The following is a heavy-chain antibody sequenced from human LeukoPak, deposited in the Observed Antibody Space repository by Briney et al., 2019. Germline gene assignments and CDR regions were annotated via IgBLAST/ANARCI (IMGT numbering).Heavy chain of an antibody. CDR3: ARREVVAVNNWFDP. CDR1: GGSISSSSFY. J-gene: IGHJ5*02. V-gene: IGHV4-39*01. D-gene: IGHD2-15*01. Sequence: SETLSLTCTVSGGSISSSSFYWGWLRQPPGKGLEWIGSIYYSGSTYYNPSLKSRVTISVDTSKNQFSLKLSSVTAADTAVYYCARREVVAVNNWFDPWGQGTLVTVSS. CDR2: IYYSGST.